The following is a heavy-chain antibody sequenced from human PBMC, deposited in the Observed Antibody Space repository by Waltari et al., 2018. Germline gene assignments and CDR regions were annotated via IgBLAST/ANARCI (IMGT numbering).Heavy chain of an antibody. J-gene: IGHJ4*02. CDR1: GFTFSTYW. CDR3: AREIPAAACAFDY. V-gene: IGHV3-7*01. Sequence: EFHLVESGGGLVQPGGSPRLSCAASGFTFSTYWMSWVRQAPGKGLEWVANIKTDGSAKYYADSVKGRFTISRDNADNSLYLQLMGLRAEDTAVYYCAREIPAAACAFDYWGQGTLLTVSS. D-gene: IGHD6-25*01. CDR2: IKTDGSAK.